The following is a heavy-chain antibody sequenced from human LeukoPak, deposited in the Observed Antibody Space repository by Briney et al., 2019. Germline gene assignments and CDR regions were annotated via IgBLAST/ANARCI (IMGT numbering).Heavy chain of an antibody. Sequence: GGSLRLSCGVSGFSISDNYMTWVRQAPGKGLEWVSVIYKDGTTYYADSVKGRFTTSRDISKNTVYLQLNGLRNDDTALYYCVRGSSWFWEYYFDYWGQGTLVTVSS. J-gene: IGHJ4*02. CDR2: IYKDGTT. CDR3: VRGSSWFWEYYFDY. V-gene: IGHV3-53*01. D-gene: IGHD6-13*01. CDR1: GFSISDNY.